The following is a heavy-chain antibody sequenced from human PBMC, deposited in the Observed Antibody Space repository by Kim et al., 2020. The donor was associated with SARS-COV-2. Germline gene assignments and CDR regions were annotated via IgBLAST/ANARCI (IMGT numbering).Heavy chain of an antibody. CDR1: GGSFSGYY. J-gene: IGHJ1*01. V-gene: IGHV4-34*01. D-gene: IGHD3-10*01. CDR2: INHSGST. Sequence: SETLSLTCAVYGGSFSGYYWSWIRQPPGKGLEWIGEINHSGSTNYNPSLKSRVTISVDTSKNQFSLKLSSVTAADTAVYYCARGTLYYYGSGSYYNFFDHRAAEYFQHWGQGTLVTVSS. CDR3: ARGTLYYYGSGSYYNFFDHRAAEYFQH.